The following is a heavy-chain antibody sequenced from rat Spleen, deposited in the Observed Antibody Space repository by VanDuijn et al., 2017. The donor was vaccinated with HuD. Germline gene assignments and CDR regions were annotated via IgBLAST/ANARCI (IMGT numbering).Heavy chain of an antibody. J-gene: IGHJ2*01. CDR3: ARETGYNSYFDY. CDR2: IIYDGSST. Sequence: EVQLVESGGGLVQPGRSLKLSCAASGFTFSDYAMAWVRQAPKKGLEWVATIIYDGSSTYYRDSVKGRFTISRDNAKNTLYLQVDSLRSEDTATYYCARETGYNSYFDYWGQGVMVTVSS. V-gene: IGHV5-17*01. CDR1: GFTFSDYA. D-gene: IGHD1-4*01.